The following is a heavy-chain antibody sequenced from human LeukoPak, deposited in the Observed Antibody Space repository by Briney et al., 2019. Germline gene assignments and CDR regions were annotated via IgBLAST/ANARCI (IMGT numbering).Heavy chain of an antibody. CDR3: ARPRPGYYMDV. CDR2: IKQDGSEK. J-gene: IGHJ6*03. D-gene: IGHD1-1*01. CDR1: GFTFSSYW. V-gene: IGHV3-7*01. Sequence: RGSLRLSCAASGFTFSSYWMSWVRQAPGKGLEWVANIKQDGSEKYYVDSVKGRFTISRDNAKNSLYLQMNSLRAEDTAVYYCARPRPGYYMDVWGKGTTVTVS.